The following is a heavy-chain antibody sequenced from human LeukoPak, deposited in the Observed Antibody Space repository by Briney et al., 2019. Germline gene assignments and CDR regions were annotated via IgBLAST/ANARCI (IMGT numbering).Heavy chain of an antibody. Sequence: SETLSLTCTVSGGSISSYYWSWIRQPPGKGLEWIGYIYYSGSTNYNPSLKSRVTISVDTSKNQFPLKLSSVTAADTAVYYCARASRDGYTDYWGQGTLVTVSS. CDR1: GGSISSYY. J-gene: IGHJ4*02. CDR2: IYYSGST. CDR3: ARASRDGYTDY. V-gene: IGHV4-59*08. D-gene: IGHD5-24*01.